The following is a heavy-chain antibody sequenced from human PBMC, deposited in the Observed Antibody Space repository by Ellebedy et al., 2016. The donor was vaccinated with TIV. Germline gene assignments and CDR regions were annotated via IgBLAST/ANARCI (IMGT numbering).Heavy chain of an antibody. CDR3: AKDQIRPYNSGWNDY. CDR2: ISGSGIST. V-gene: IGHV3-23*01. CDR1: GFPFSNYV. D-gene: IGHD6-19*01. Sequence: GGSLRLSCAASGFPFSNYVMSWVRQAPGKGLEWVSSISGSGISTYYADSVKGRFTISRDNSKNTLYLHMNSLRAEDTALYVCAKDQIRPYNSGWNDYWGQGTLVTVSS. J-gene: IGHJ4*02.